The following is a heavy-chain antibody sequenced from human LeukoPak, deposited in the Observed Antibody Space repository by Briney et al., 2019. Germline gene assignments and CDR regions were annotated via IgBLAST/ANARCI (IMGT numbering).Heavy chain of an antibody. D-gene: IGHD2-21*01. J-gene: IGHJ4*02. V-gene: IGHV3-7*01. CDR3: ARDRGDPTIY. CDR1: GLTFSSYW. CDR2: IYQDRSEK. Sequence: GGSLRLSCAASGLTFSSYWMGWVRQAPGKGLEWVANIYQDRSEKYYVDSVKGRFTISRDNAKNSLYLQMSSLRAEDTAVYYCARDRGDPTIYWGQGTLVTVSS.